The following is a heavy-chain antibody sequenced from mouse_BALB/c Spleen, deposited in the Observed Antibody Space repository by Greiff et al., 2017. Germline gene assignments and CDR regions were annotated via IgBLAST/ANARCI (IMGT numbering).Heavy chain of an antibody. Sequence: EVKLMESGGGLVKPGGSLKLSCAASGFTFSDYYMYWVRQTPEKRLEWVATISDGGSYTYYPDSVKGRFTISRDNAKNNLYLQMSSLKSEDTAMYYCARDRGPYGYFDYWGQGTTLTVSS. J-gene: IGHJ2*01. V-gene: IGHV5-4*02. CDR2: ISDGGSYT. CDR1: GFTFSDYY. D-gene: IGHD1-1*02. CDR3: ARDRGPYGYFDY.